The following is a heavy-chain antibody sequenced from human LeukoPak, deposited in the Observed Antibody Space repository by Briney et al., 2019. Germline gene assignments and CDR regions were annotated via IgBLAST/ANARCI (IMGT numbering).Heavy chain of an antibody. J-gene: IGHJ4*02. CDR3: AKDRGY. CDR2: ISGSGDTT. Sequence: GGSLRLSCAASGLTFSTYGMTWVRLVPGKGLEWVSGISGSGDTTYYADSVKGRFTISRDNSKSSLYLQMNSLRVEDTAVYYCAKDRGYWGQGTLVTVSS. CDR1: GLTFSTYG. V-gene: IGHV3-23*01.